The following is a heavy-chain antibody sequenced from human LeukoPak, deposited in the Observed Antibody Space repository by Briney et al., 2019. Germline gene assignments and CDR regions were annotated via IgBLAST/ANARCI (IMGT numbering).Heavy chain of an antibody. J-gene: IGHJ5*02. CDR2: IVPNVSYT. D-gene: IGHD2-15*01. Sequence: GGSLRSSCQGSGYTFTTYSISWVRQMPGRGLEWMGAIVPNVSYTTYSPSFQGRVTTSADKSISTAYLQWSSLRASDTAMFYCARHVGVVVATGFDPWGQGTLVTVSS. V-gene: IGHV5-10-1*01. CDR1: GYTFTTYS. CDR3: ARHVGVVVATGFDP.